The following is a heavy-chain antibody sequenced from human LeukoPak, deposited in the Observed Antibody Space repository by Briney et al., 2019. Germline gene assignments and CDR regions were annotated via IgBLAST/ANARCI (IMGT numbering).Heavy chain of an antibody. CDR1: GFSFITYW. J-gene: IGHJ1*01. Sequence: GGSLRLSFSAAGFSFITYWMHWVRQDPGKGLVWVSRLKSDGSTNYADSVKGRFTISRDNAKNTVSLQMNSLRPEDTGVYYCARAPSEIGGYYPEYFRHWGQGNLVTASS. CDR2: LKSDGST. D-gene: IGHD3-22*01. CDR3: ARAPSEIGGYYPEYFRH. V-gene: IGHV3-74*01.